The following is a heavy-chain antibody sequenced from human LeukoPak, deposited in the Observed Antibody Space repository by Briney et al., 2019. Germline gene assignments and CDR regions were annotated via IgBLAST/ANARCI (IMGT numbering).Heavy chain of an antibody. V-gene: IGHV3-53*01. J-gene: IGHJ6*03. CDR1: GFSVSSNS. CDR3: ARVLAAIALRDYHYVDV. CDR2: IYSRDVT. D-gene: IGHD6-19*01. Sequence: GGSLRLSCAASGFSVSSNSMSWVRQAPGKGLECVSIIYSRDVTSYADSVKDRFTISRDSDKNTLLLQMDSLRSDDTAVYYCARVLAAIALRDYHYVDVWGKGTTVTVSS.